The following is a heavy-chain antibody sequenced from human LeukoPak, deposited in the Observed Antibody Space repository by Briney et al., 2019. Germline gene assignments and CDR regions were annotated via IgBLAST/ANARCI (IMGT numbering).Heavy chain of an antibody. Sequence: GGSLRLSCAASGFTFSSYWMSWVRQAPGKGLEWVANINQDASEKDYVDSVKGRFTISRDTAENSLFLQMNSLRAEDTAVYYCARGDVDFGDYFDYWGQGTLVTVSS. D-gene: IGHD3-10*01. CDR1: GFTFSSYW. CDR2: INQDASEK. V-gene: IGHV3-7*01. CDR3: ARGDVDFGDYFDY. J-gene: IGHJ4*02.